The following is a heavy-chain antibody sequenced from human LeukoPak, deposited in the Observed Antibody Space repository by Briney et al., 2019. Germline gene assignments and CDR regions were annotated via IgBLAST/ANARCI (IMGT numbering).Heavy chain of an antibody. CDR2: IYYSGST. CDR3: ARTVDDILTGYYRD. Sequence: PSETLALICTVSGGSISSYYWSWIRQPPGKGLEWVGYIYYSGSTNYNPSLKSRVTISVDTSKNQFSLKLSSVTAADTAVYYCARTVDDILTGYYRDWGQGTLVTVSS. CDR1: GGSISSYY. D-gene: IGHD3-9*01. V-gene: IGHV4-59*08. J-gene: IGHJ4*02.